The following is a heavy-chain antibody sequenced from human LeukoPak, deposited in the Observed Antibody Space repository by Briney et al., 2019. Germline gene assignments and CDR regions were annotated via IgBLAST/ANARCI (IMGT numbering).Heavy chain of an antibody. V-gene: IGHV3-48*02. Sequence: GGSLRLSCAASGFSLSPYSMNWGRQAPGKGLEGGSYIITTSSIIYYAYSVKGRFTISRDNAKNTVYLQMNSLRDEDTAVYYCARRHGDYVGSFEYWGQGTLVTVSS. D-gene: IGHD4-17*01. CDR1: GFSLSPYS. CDR3: ARRHGDYVGSFEY. CDR2: IITTSSII. J-gene: IGHJ4*02.